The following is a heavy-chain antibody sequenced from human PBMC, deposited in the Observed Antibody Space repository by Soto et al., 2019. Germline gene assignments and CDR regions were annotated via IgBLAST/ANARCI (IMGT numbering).Heavy chain of an antibody. CDR1: GFTFSDYY. Sequence: GGSLRLSCAASGFTFSDYYMSWIRQAPGKGLEWVSYISSSSSYTNYADSVKGRFTISRDNAKNSLYLQMNSLRAEDTAVYYCARVGFDSAAGTGRWFDPWGQGTLVTVSS. CDR3: ARVGFDSAAGTGRWFDP. D-gene: IGHD6-13*01. CDR2: ISSSSSYT. V-gene: IGHV3-11*06. J-gene: IGHJ5*02.